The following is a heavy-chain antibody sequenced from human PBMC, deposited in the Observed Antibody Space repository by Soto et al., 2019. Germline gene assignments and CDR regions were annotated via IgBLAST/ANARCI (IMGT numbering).Heavy chain of an antibody. D-gene: IGHD1-26*01. CDR1: GFTFSSYW. CDR2: INSDGSST. J-gene: IGHJ6*02. CDR3: ARDQAIVGDWGYYYYYGMDV. V-gene: IGHV3-74*01. Sequence: GGSLRLSCAASGFTFSSYWMHWVRQAPGKGLVWVSRINSDGSSTSYADSVKGRFTISRDNAKNTLYLQMNSLRAEDTAVYYCARDQAIVGDWGYYYYYGMDVWGQGTTVTVSS.